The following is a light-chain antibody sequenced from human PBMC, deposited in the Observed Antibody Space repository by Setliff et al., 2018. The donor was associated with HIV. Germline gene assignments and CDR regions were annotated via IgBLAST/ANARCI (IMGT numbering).Light chain of an antibody. CDR1: SSDVGGYNY. V-gene: IGLV2-14*03. CDR3: SSYSINNLYV. CDR2: DVS. J-gene: IGLJ1*01. Sequence: QSVLTQPASVSGSPGQSITISCTGTSSDVGGYNYVSWYQQHADKAPKLMIYDVSNRPSGVSNRFSGSKSGNTASLTISGLQTEDEADYYCSSYSINNLYVFATGTKVTVL.